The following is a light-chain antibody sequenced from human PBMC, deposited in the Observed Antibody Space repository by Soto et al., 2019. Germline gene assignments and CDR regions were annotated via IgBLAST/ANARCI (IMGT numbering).Light chain of an antibody. CDR1: QSVTSN. J-gene: IGKJ2*01. Sequence: ETVMTQSPATLSLSPGERVTLSCRASQSVTSNLAWYQQKPGQPPRLLIYGASTRATGVPARFSGSGSGTEFTLTISSLQSEDFAVYYCQQYNNWPPNTFGQGTKLEIK. CDR3: QQYNNWPPNT. CDR2: GAS. V-gene: IGKV3-15*01.